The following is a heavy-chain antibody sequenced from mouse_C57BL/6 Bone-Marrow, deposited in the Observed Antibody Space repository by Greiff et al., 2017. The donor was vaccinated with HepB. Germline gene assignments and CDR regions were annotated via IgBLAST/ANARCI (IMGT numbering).Heavy chain of an antibody. Sequence: LQQSGAELARPGASVKLSCKASGYTFTRYGISWVKQRTGQGLEWIGEIYPRSGNTYYNEKFKGKATLTADKSSSTAYMELRSLTSEDSAVYFCARYGYYVWFAYWGQGTLVTVSA. D-gene: IGHD2-3*01. CDR2: IYPRSGNT. CDR1: GYTFTRYG. V-gene: IGHV1-81*01. J-gene: IGHJ3*01. CDR3: ARYGYYVWFAY.